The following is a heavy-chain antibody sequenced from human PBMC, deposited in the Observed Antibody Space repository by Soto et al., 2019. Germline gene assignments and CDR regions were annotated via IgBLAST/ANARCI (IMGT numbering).Heavy chain of an antibody. V-gene: IGHV4-4*07. CDR1: GGSISSYY. Sequence: NPSETLSLTCTVSGGSISSYYWSWIRQPAGKGLEWIGRIYTSGSTNYNPSLKSRVTMSVDTSKNQFSLKLSSVTAADTAVYYCARGPYYYDSSGYSGFDYWGQGTLVTVSS. CDR3: ARGPYYYDSSGYSGFDY. D-gene: IGHD3-22*01. J-gene: IGHJ4*02. CDR2: IYTSGST.